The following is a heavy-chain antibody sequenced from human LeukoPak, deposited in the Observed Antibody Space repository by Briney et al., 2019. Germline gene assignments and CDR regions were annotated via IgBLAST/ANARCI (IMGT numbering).Heavy chain of an antibody. D-gene: IGHD3-16*01. CDR3: ATSEGGV. Sequence: VGALRLSCAASGFTFNSYAMSLVRPAPGKGLEWVSAISGSGDSTYYAASVKGRFTISRDSAKNLLYLQMNSLRAEEPAVYYCATSEGGVWGQETTVTVS. CDR2: ISGSGDST. V-gene: IGHV3-23*01. J-gene: IGHJ6*02. CDR1: GFTFNSYA.